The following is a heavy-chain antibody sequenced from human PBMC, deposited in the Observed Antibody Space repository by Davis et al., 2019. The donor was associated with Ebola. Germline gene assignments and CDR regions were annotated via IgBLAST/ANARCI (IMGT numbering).Heavy chain of an antibody. CDR2: IKSKTDGGTT. D-gene: IGHD4-17*01. J-gene: IGHJ2*01. CDR3: TTLSTVTTMYFDL. V-gene: IGHV3-15*01. CDR1: GFTFDDYG. Sequence: GESLKISCAASGFTFDDYGMSWVRQAPGKGLEWVGRIKSKTDGGTTDYAAPVKGRFAMSRDDSKNTLYLQMNSLKIDDTAVYYCTTLSTVTTMYFDLWGRGTLVTVSS.